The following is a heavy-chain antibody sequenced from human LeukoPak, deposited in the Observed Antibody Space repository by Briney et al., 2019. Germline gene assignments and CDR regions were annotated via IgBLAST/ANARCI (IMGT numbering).Heavy chain of an antibody. CDR2: IYHSGST. D-gene: IGHD1-26*01. Sequence: SETLSLNCTVSGYSITSGYYWGWTRQPPGEGLEWIGSIYHSGSTYYNAFLKSRVTISVDTSKNQFSLKLSAVTAADTAVYYCARVGYSGSLRVSFDIWGQGTMVTVSS. J-gene: IGHJ3*02. CDR3: ARVGYSGSLRVSFDI. V-gene: IGHV4-38-2*02. CDR1: GYSITSGYY.